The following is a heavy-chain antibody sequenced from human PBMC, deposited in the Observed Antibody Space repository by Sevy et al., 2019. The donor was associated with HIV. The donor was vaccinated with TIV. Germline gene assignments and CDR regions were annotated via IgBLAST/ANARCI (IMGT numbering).Heavy chain of an antibody. V-gene: IGHV3-7*03. CDR3: ARGVFDI. CDR2: IKQDGSEK. Sequence: GGSLRLSCEASGFTFSSYWMSWVRQAPGKGLEWVANIKQDGSEKYYVDSVKGRFTISRDNAKNSLYLQMSSLRAEDTAVYYCARGVFDIWGQGTMVTVSS. CDR1: GFTFSSYW. J-gene: IGHJ3*02.